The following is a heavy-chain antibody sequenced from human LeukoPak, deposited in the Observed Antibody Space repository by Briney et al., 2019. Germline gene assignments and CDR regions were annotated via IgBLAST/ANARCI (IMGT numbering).Heavy chain of an antibody. CDR2: ISYSGTT. D-gene: IGHD1-20*01. V-gene: IGHV4-59*01. CDR1: SASISSYY. Sequence: SETLSLTCTVSSASISSYYWSWIRQPPGRGLEWIGYISYSGTTSYNPSLKSRVTISVDTSENRLSLKLSSVTAADTAVYYCARTYNWNYCDYWGQGTLVTVSS. CDR3: ARTYNWNYCDY. J-gene: IGHJ4*02.